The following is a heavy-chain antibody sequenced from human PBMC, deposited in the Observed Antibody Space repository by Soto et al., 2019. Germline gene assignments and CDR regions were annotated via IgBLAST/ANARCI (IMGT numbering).Heavy chain of an antibody. CDR2: ISANGGII. D-gene: IGHD6-19*01. CDR3: AKDVGIEVADTRGFEY. V-gene: IGHV3-23*01. Sequence: TGGSLRLSCAASGFTFSSYAMSWVRQAPGKGLEWVSAISANGGIIGYADSVKGRFTISRDNAKNSLYLQMNSLRADGTALYYCAKDVGIEVADTRGFEYWGQGTLVTVSS. J-gene: IGHJ4*02. CDR1: GFTFSSYA.